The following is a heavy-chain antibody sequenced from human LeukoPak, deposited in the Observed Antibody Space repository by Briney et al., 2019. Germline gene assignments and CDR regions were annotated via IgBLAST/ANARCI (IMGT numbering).Heavy chain of an antibody. CDR2: IYYSGST. V-gene: IGHV4-59*01. CDR1: GVSISSYY. D-gene: IGHD3-10*01. Sequence: SETLSLTCTVSGVSISSYYWSWIRQPPGKGLEWIGYIYYSGSTNYNPSLKSRVTISVDTSKNQFSLKLSSVTAADTAVYYCARGPFTMVRGVIIIRWFDPWGQGTLVTVSS. CDR3: ARGPFTMVRGVIIIRWFDP. J-gene: IGHJ5*02.